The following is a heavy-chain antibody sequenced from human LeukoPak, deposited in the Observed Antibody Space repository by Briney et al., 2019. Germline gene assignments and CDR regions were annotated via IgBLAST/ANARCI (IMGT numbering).Heavy chain of an antibody. CDR3: ACATYLLSNNGYYFDY. J-gene: IGHJ4*02. Sequence: PSETLSLTCTVPGGSISSSGYYWGWIRQPPGKGLEWIGNIYYSGSIYYNPSLKSRVTISVDTSKNQFSLKLSSVTAADTAVYYCACATYLLSNNGYYFDYWGQGTLVTVSS. CDR1: GGSISSSGYY. D-gene: IGHD1/OR15-1a*01. V-gene: IGHV4-39*01. CDR2: IYYSGSI.